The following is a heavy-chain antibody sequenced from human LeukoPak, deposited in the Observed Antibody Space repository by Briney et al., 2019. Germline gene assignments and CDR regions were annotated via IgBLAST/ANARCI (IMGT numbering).Heavy chain of an antibody. Sequence: SETLSLTCTVSGGSISSSSYYWGWIRQPPGKGLEGIGSIYDSGSTYYNPSLKSRVTISVDTSKNQFSLKLSSVTAADTAVYYCARHWVVVVPAAKQGHWFDPWGQGTLVTVSS. CDR1: GGSISSSSYY. CDR2: IYDSGST. CDR3: ARHWVVVVPAAKQGHWFDP. V-gene: IGHV4-39*01. J-gene: IGHJ5*02. D-gene: IGHD2-2*01.